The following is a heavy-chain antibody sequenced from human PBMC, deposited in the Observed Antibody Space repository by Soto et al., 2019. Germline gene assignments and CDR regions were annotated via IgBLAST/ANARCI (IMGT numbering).Heavy chain of an antibody. D-gene: IGHD1-26*01. Sequence: GGSLRLSCAASGFTFSSYGMHWVRQAPGKGLEWVAVISYDGSNKYYADSVKGRFTISRDNSKNTLYLQMNSLRAEDTAVYYCAKDRWELWGFSDYWGQGTLVTVSS. CDR2: ISYDGSNK. CDR1: GFTFSSYG. J-gene: IGHJ4*02. V-gene: IGHV3-30*18. CDR3: AKDRWELWGFSDY.